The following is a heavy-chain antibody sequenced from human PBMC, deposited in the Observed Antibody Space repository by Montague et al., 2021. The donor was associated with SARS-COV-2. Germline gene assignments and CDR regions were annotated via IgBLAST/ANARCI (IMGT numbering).Heavy chain of an antibody. Sequence: SLRLSCAASGFTFDDHDMNWVRQAPGKGLEWVSAIRWNGDTKGYADSVXGRFTISRDNAKNSLYLQMNSLTVGDTALYYCARDHGDGYNNREAFDVWGRGTMVTVSS. CDR1: GFTFDDHD. CDR2: IRWNGDTK. V-gene: IGHV3-20*04. D-gene: IGHD5-24*01. CDR3: ARDHGDGYNNREAFDV. J-gene: IGHJ3*01.